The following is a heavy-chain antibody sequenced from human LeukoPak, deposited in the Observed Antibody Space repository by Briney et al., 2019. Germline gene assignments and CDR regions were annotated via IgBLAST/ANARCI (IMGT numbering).Heavy chain of an antibody. CDR3: ARERGRGRDSPWFDY. V-gene: IGHV3-21*01. CDR1: GFTFSSYS. CDR2: ISSSGSYI. D-gene: IGHD1-26*01. Sequence: GGSLRLSCAASGFTFSSYSMNWVRQAPGKGLEWVSSISSSGSYIYYADSMQGRFTISRDNSKNSLFLQKNSLRAEDTAVYYCARERGRGRDSPWFDYWGQGTLVTVSS. J-gene: IGHJ4*02.